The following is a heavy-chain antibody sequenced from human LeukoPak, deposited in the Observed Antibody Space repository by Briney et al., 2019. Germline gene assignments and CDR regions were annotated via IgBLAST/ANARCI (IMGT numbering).Heavy chain of an antibody. V-gene: IGHV3-11*03. Sequence: PGGSLRLSYASCGFSFSDEYSRWLRQAPGQGLEWISYISASGSYTNYADSVKGRFTISRDNAKNSLYLQMNSLRAEDTAVYYCGRSREAAPGAHLAVCGQGTLVTVSS. CDR1: GFSFSDEY. D-gene: IGHD2-15*01. CDR2: ISASGSYT. J-gene: IGHJ4*02. CDR3: GRSREAAPGAHLAV.